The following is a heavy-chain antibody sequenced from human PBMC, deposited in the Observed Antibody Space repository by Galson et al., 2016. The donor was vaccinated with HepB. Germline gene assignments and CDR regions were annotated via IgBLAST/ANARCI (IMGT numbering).Heavy chain of an antibody. J-gene: IGHJ4*02. CDR3: AKIGQRTPHPDY. V-gene: IGHV3-23*01. CDR2: ISRSGDAT. CDR1: GFTFSSYA. Sequence: SLRLSCAASGFTFSSYAMDWVRQAPRKGLEWVSAISRSGDATYYADSVKGRFTISRDNSMNTLYLQMNSLRAEDTAVYYCAKIGQRTPHPDYWGQGTLVTVSS.